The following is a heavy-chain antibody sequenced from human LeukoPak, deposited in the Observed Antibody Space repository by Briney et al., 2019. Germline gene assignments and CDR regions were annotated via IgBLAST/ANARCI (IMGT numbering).Heavy chain of an antibody. CDR3: ASRSTSGRNYYYYYYMDV. D-gene: IGHD2-2*01. Sequence: SETLSLTCAVPVYSISSGYYWGWIRQPPGKGLEWIGIIYHSGSTYYNPSLKSRVTISVDTSKTQFSLKLSSVTAADTAVYYCASRSTSGRNYYYYYYMDVWGKGTTVTVSS. CDR1: VYSISSGYY. J-gene: IGHJ6*03. CDR2: IYHSGST. V-gene: IGHV4-38-2*01.